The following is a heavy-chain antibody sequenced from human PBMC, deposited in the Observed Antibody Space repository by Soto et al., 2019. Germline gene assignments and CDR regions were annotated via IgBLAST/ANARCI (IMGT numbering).Heavy chain of an antibody. CDR2: IYYSGST. CDR3: ATRLDCSGGSCRHYYFDS. CDR1: GGSISSGGYY. Sequence: SETLSLTCTVSGGSISSGGYYWSWIRQHPGKGLEWIGYIYYSGSTYYNPSLKSRVTISVDTSKNQFSLKLSSVTAADTAVYYWATRLDCSGGSCRHYYFDSWGQGTLVTVSS. J-gene: IGHJ4*02. D-gene: IGHD2-15*01. V-gene: IGHV4-31*03.